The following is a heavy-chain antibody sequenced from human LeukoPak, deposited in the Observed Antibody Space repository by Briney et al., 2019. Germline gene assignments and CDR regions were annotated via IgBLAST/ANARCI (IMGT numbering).Heavy chain of an antibody. CDR2: ISCSSNTI. CDR3: ASGGPCSSTNYYYYWYMDV. Sequence: GGSLRLSCAASGFSFSTYAMNGVRQAPGRGVEWLSYISCSSNTIYYADSVNGRFTVSRDNATTSLHLQINRLRNEDTAVYFCASGGPCSSTNYYYYWYMDVWGKGTTVTVSS. CDR1: GFSFSTYA. J-gene: IGHJ6*03. D-gene: IGHD2-2*01. V-gene: IGHV3-48*02.